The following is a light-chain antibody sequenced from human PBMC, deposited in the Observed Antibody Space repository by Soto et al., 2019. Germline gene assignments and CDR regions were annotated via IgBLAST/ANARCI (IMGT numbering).Light chain of an antibody. Sequence: EIVLTQSPATLSLSPGERATLSCRASQSVSSYLAWYQQKPGQAPRLLIYAASNRATGIPARFSGSGSGTDFTLTISSLEPEDFAVYYCQQRHSWPPIFTFGPGTKLDIK. J-gene: IGKJ3*01. CDR3: QQRHSWPPIFT. CDR2: AAS. V-gene: IGKV3-11*01. CDR1: QSVSSY.